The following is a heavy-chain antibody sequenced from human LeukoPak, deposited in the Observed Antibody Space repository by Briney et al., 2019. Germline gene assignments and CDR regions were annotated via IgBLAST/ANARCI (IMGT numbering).Heavy chain of an antibody. J-gene: IGHJ4*02. CDR2: INHSGST. CDR1: GGSFSGYY. V-gene: IGHV4-34*01. Sequence: SETLSLTCAVYGGSFSGYYWSWIRQPPGKGLGWIGEINHSGSTSYNPSLKSRVTISVDTSKNQFSLKLSSVTAADTAVYYCARLIVGATDFDYWGQGTLVTVSS. CDR3: ARLIVGATDFDY. D-gene: IGHD1-26*01.